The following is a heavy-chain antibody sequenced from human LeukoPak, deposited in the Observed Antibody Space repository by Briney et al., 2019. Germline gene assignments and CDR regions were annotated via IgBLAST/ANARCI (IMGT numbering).Heavy chain of an antibody. V-gene: IGHV3-23*01. J-gene: IGHJ4*02. CDR2: ISGSGGST. CDR3: ARTLWYYDSSGPCDY. D-gene: IGHD3-22*01. CDR1: GFTFSSYA. Sequence: PGGSLRLSCAASGFTFSSYAMSWVRQAPGKGLEWVSAISGSGGSTYYADSVKGRFTISRDNSKNTLYLQMNSLRAEYTAVYYCARTLWYYDSSGPCDYWGQGTLVTVSS.